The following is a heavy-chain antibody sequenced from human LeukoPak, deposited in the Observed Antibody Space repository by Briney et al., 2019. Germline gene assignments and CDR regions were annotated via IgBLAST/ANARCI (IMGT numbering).Heavy chain of an antibody. CDR2: IYSGGST. J-gene: IGHJ4*02. Sequence: GGSLRLSCAAAGFTVSSNYMSWVRQAPGKGLEWVSVIYSGGSTYYADSVKGRFTISRDNSKNTLYLQMNSLRAEDTAVYYCATIGYCSSTSCDYWGQGTLVTVSS. V-gene: IGHV3-53*01. CDR1: GFTVSSNY. D-gene: IGHD2-2*01. CDR3: ATIGYCSSTSCDY.